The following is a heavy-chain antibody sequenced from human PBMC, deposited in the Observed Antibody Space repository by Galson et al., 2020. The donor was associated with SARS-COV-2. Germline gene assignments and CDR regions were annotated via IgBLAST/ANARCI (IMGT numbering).Heavy chain of an antibody. CDR2: INPSGDIT. CDR3: AREWGDINSSVFDS. J-gene: IGHJ4*02. CDR1: GYTFISFY. Sequence: ASVTVSCQASGYTFISFYIHWVRQAPGQGLEWMGVINPSGDITSYAQKLRGRVTVTRDMSTQTVYMELSSLTSEDTAVYYCAREWGDINSSVFDSWGQGSLVVVSS. V-gene: IGHV1-46*04. D-gene: IGHD2-21*01.